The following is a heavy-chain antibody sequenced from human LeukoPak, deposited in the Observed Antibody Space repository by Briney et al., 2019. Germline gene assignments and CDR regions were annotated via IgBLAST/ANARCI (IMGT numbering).Heavy chain of an antibody. D-gene: IGHD5-12*01. CDR2: IYPGDSDT. J-gene: IGHJ3*02. Sequence: GESLKISCKGSGYSFTSCWIGWVRQMPGKGLEWMGIIYPGDSDTRYSPSFQGQVTISADKSISTAYLQWSSLKASDTAMYYCARQYSDYRDAFDIWGQGTMVTVSS. V-gene: IGHV5-51*01. CDR1: GYSFTSCW. CDR3: ARQYSDYRDAFDI.